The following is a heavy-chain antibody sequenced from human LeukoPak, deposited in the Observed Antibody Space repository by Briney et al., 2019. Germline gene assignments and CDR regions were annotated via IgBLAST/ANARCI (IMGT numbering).Heavy chain of an antibody. CDR2: ISGNGGVT. Sequence: LSGGSLRLSCAASGFTFSNYAVSWVRQAPGKGLEWVSGISGNGGVTYYADSVKGRFTISRDNSRNTLFLQVNSLRAADTAVYYCAKVQEMASILPPFHYWGQGTLVTVSS. CDR3: AKVQEMASILPPFHY. CDR1: GFTFSNYA. J-gene: IGHJ4*02. V-gene: IGHV3-23*01. D-gene: IGHD5-24*01.